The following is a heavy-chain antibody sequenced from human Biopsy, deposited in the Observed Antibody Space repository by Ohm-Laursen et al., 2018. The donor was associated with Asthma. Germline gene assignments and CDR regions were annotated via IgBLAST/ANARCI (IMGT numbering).Heavy chain of an antibody. CDR2: VFYSGAT. J-gene: IGHJ4*02. CDR1: RGSVNSDKYY. CDR3: ARGTIVAGIDY. V-gene: IGHV4-61*01. D-gene: IGHD2-21*01. Sequence: SDTLSLTCTVSRGSVNSDKYYWSWIRQAPGKGLEWIAYVFYSGATNYSPSLKSRAALSIDTSKNQFSLRLTFLSASDTAVYYCARGTIVAGIDYWSRGTLVTVSS.